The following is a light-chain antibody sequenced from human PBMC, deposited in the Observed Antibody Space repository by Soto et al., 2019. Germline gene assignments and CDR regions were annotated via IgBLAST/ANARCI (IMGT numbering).Light chain of an antibody. CDR1: QSVGNS. V-gene: IGKV3-20*01. J-gene: IGKJ1*01. Sequence: VVMTQSPGTLSVSPGEGVTLSCRASQSVGNSLAWYQQKPGQAPRLLIFGASTRVTGIPARFSGSGSGTDFTLTISRLEPEDFAVYYCQQYGISPQTFGQGTKV. CDR2: GAS. CDR3: QQYGISPQT.